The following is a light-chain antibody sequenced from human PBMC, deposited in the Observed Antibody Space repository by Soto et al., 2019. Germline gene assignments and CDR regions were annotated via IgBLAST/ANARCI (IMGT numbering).Light chain of an antibody. V-gene: IGKV3-20*01. CDR3: QQYVNSPHT. CDR2: GAS. CDR1: QSVISNY. Sequence: EIVLTQSPGTLSLSPGERATLSCRASQSVISNYLAWYQQKPCQAPRLLIFGASSRATVFPDRFSGSGSVTDFTFTISGLEPAAFAVYFCQQYVNSPHTFCPGTQWHIK. J-gene: IGKJ3*01.